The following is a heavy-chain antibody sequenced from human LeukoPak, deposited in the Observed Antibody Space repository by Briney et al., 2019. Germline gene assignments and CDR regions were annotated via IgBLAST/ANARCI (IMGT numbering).Heavy chain of an antibody. CDR3: ASSGSYRFDY. V-gene: IGHV3-48*02. CDR1: GFTLSSYS. J-gene: IGHJ4*02. Sequence: GGSLRLSCAASGFTLSSYSMNWVRQAPGKGLEWVSHITASGTAMFYADSVKGRFTISRDNAKNSLYLQMNSLRDEDTAVYYCASSGSYRFDYWGQGTLVTVSS. CDR2: ITASGTAM. D-gene: IGHD1-26*01.